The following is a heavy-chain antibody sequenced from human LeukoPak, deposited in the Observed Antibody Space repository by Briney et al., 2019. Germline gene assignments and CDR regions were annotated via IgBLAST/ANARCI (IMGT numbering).Heavy chain of an antibody. CDR2: IKQDGSEK. J-gene: IGHJ4*02. D-gene: IGHD1-26*01. V-gene: IGHV3-7*01. Sequence: GGSLRLSCAASGFTFSSYWMSWVRQAPGKGLEWVVNIKQDGSEKYYVDSVKGRFTISRDNAKNSLYLQMNSLRAEDTAVYYCARDKRVGATLFDYWGQGTLVTVSS. CDR1: GFTFSSYW. CDR3: ARDKRVGATLFDY.